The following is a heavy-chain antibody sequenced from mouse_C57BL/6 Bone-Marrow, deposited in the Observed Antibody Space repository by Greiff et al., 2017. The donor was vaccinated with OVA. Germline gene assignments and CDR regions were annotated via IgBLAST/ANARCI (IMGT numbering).Heavy chain of an antibody. V-gene: IGHV5-17*01. CDR1: GFTFSDYG. D-gene: IGHD1-1*01. J-gene: IGHJ4*01. CDR3: ARGGDYGSSYVYAMDY. CDR2: ISSGSSTI. Sequence: EVMLVESGGGLVKPGGSLKLSCAASGFTFSDYGMHWVRQAPEKGLEWVAYISSGSSTIYYADTVKGRFTISRDNAKNTLFLQMTSLRSEDTAMYYCARGGDYGSSYVYAMDYWGQGTSVTVSS.